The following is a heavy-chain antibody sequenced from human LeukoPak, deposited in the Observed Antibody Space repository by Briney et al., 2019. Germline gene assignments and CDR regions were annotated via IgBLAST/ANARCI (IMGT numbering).Heavy chain of an antibody. D-gene: IGHD2-2*01. CDR1: GYTFTGYY. CDR3: ARAGIVVVPAVPTDYYGMDV. Sequence: ASVKVSCKASGYTFTGYYMHWVRQAPGQGLEWMGWINPNSGGTNYAQKFQGWVTMTRDTSISTAYMELSRLRSDDTAVYYCARAGIVVVPAVPTDYYGMDVWGQGTTVTVSS. V-gene: IGHV1-2*04. J-gene: IGHJ6*02. CDR2: INPNSGGT.